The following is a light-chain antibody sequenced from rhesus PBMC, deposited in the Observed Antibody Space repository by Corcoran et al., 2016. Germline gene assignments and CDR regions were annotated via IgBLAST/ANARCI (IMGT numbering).Light chain of an antibody. CDR2: GAS. CDR1: QSVNSY. J-gene: IGKJ4*01. CDR3: LQSSNWLT. V-gene: IGKV3-24*04. Sequence: EIVMTQSPATLALSPGERATLSCRASQSVNSYLAWYQLKPGQAPRLLIYGASSRATGIPDRFSGSGSGTEVTLTISSLEPDDVGVYFCLQSSNWLTFGGGTKVELE.